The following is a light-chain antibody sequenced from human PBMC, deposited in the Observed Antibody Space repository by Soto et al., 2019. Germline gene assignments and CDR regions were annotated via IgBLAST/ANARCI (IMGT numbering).Light chain of an antibody. CDR1: SDSVSASHF. J-gene: IGLJ1*01. Sequence: QTVVTQEPSFSVSPGGTVTLTCGLSSDSVSASHFPSWYQQTPGQAPRTLIYNTNTRSSGVPDRFSGSKSAYTASLTISGLQPDDEADYYCCSYAGADSAPYVLGTGTKLTVL. V-gene: IGLV8-61*01. CDR2: NTN. CDR3: CSYAGADSAPYV.